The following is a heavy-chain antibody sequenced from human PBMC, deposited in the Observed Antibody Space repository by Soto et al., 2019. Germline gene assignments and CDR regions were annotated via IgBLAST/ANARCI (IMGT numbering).Heavy chain of an antibody. CDR1: GDSVSSYY. CDR3: ASSSPFHY. Sequence: SETLSLTCTVSGDSVSSYYWSWIRQPPGRGPEWIGSIYYSGNTYYKPSLKSRVSISIDTSRNQFSLKLTSVTAADTGVYYCASSSPFHYWGPGILVT. D-gene: IGHD6-6*01. J-gene: IGHJ4*02. V-gene: IGHV4-39*01. CDR2: IYYSGNT.